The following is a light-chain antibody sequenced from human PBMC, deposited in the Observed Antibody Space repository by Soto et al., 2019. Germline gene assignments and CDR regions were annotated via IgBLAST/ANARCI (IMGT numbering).Light chain of an antibody. Sequence: QSALTQPASVSGSPGQSITISCIGSSSDVGGYNYVSWYQHHPGRVPKPMIFEVSDRPSGVSDRFSGSKSGITASLTISGLQTEDEADYYCISYTDRQSYLFGTGTQLTVL. V-gene: IGLV2-14*01. J-gene: IGLJ1*01. CDR3: ISYTDRQSYL. CDR1: SSDVGGYNY. CDR2: EVS.